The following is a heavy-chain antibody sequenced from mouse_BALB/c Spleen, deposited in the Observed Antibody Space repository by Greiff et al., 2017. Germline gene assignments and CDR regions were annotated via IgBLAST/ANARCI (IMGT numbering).Heavy chain of an antibody. CDR1: GFSLSTSGMR. V-gene: IGHV8-12*01. CDR3: ARSSDGHREGDMDY. J-gene: IGHJ4*01. D-gene: IGHD2-3*01. Sequence: QVTLKVSGPGILQPSQTLSLTCSSSGFSLSTSGMRLSWIRQLSGKGLEWLAHIYWDDDKLNNPFLKSRLTIAKETSRNKVFLKITSVDTADTATYYCARSSDGHREGDMDYWGQGTSVTVSS. CDR2: IYWDDDK.